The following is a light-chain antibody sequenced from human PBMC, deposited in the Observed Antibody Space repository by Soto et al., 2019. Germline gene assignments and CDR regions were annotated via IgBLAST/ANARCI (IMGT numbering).Light chain of an antibody. J-gene: IGKJ1*01. Sequence: DIVLTQSPGTLSVSPGDRATLSCRASQSVSTSYLAWYQQTPGQAPRLLIYGASSRATGNPDRFGGSGSGTDFTLTISGLEPEDFAVYYCQQYGNSRGTFGQGTKVEIK. CDR1: QSVSTSY. CDR3: QQYGNSRGT. V-gene: IGKV3-20*01. CDR2: GAS.